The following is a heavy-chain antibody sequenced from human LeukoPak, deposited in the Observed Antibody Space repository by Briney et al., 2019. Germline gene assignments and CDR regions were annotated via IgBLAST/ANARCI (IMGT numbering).Heavy chain of an antibody. V-gene: IGHV3-66*01. Sequence: GGSLRLSCAASGFTLSSNYMSWVRQAPGKGLEWVSVIYSGGSTYYADSVKGRFTISRDNSKNTLYLQMNSLRAEDTAVYYCARESFTSSPIWGQGTMVTVSS. D-gene: IGHD2-2*01. CDR3: ARESFTSSPI. CDR1: GFTLSSNY. CDR2: IYSGGST. J-gene: IGHJ3*02.